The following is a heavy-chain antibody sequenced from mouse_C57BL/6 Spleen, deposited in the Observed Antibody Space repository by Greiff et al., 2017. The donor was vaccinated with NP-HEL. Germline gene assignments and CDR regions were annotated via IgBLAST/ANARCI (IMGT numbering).Heavy chain of an antibody. CDR3: AIYGSSDY. CDR2: IDPSDRYT. CDR1: GYTFTSYW. D-gene: IGHD1-1*01. Sequence: QVQLQQSGAELVKPGASVKLSCKASGYTFTSYWMQWVKQRSGQGLEWIGEIDPSDRYTNYNQKFKGKATLTVDTSSSTAYMQLSSLTSEDSAVYYCAIYGSSDYWGQGTTLTVSS. V-gene: IGHV1-50*01. J-gene: IGHJ2*01.